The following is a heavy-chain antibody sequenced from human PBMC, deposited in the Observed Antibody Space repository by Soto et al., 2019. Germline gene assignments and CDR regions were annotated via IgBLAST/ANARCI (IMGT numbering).Heavy chain of an antibody. J-gene: IGHJ4*02. CDR3: ARKVATIYGFDY. CDR2: IYYSGST. Sequence: QVQLQESGPGLVKPSQTLSLTCTVSGGSISSGGYYWSWIRQHPGKGREWIGYIYYSGSTYYNPSLKSGVTISVDTSKNQFPLKLSSVTAADTAVYYCARKVATIYGFDYWGQGTLVTVSS. V-gene: IGHV4-31*03. D-gene: IGHD5-12*01. CDR1: GGSISSGGYY.